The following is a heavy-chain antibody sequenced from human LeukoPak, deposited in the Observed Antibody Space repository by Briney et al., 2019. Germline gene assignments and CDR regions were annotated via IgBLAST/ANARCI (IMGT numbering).Heavy chain of an antibody. D-gene: IGHD2-8*02. CDR1: GFTFSTFW. V-gene: IGHV3-7*03. J-gene: IGHJ4*02. Sequence: GGSLRLSCVTPGFTFSTFWTNWVRQAPGKGLEWVANINPDGSRERSVDSVKGRVTISRDNAKNTLYLQMSSLRADDTAVYYCAAWSDGGNYWGQGTLVTVSS. CDR2: INPDGSRE. CDR3: AAWSDGGNY.